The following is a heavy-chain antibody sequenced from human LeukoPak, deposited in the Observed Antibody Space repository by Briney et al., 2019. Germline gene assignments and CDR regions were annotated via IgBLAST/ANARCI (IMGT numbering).Heavy chain of an antibody. CDR2: ISYDGSNK. CDR1: GLIFSRYG. CDR3: AKDGAPYDSPTEGWFDP. J-gene: IGHJ5*02. V-gene: IGHV3-30*18. Sequence: PGGFLRLSCAASGLIFSRYGMYWVRQAPGKGLEWMAVISYDGSNKYYADSVRGRFIISRDDSKNTLYLQMNSLRIDDTAVYYCAKDGAPYDSPTEGWFDPWGQGTLVTVSS. D-gene: IGHD3-22*01.